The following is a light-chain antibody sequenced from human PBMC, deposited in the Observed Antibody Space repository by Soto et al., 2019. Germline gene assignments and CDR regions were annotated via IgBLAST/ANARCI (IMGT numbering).Light chain of an antibody. Sequence: DIQLTQSPSSLSASVGDRVTITCRASQSISSYLNWYQQKPGKAPKLLIYTASSLQSGVPSRFSGSGSGTDVTLTISSLQPEDFATYYCQQSYITALTFGGGTKVEIK. J-gene: IGKJ4*01. CDR1: QSISSY. V-gene: IGKV1-39*01. CDR3: QQSYITALT. CDR2: TAS.